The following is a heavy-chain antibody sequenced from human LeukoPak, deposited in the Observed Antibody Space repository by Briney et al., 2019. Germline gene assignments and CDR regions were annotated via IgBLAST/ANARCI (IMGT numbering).Heavy chain of an antibody. V-gene: IGHV4-4*07. D-gene: IGHD6-13*01. J-gene: IGHJ4*02. CDR2: ISASGST. CDR1: NGSISIYY. CDR3: AGSYWDSSNFDY. Sequence: SETLSLTCTVSNGSISIYYWSWVRQPAGKGLEWIGRISASGSTNYNPSLKSRVTISVDTSKNQFSLKLSSVTAADTAVYYCAGSYWDSSNFDYWGQGTLVTVSS.